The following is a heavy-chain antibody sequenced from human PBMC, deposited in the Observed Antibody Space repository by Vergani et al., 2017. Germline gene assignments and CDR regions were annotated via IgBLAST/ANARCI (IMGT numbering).Heavy chain of an antibody. CDR3: AGGRVASRHRYYDY. CDR2: IIPIFGTA. CDR1: GGTFSSYA. D-gene: IGHD5-12*01. V-gene: IGHV1-69*12. J-gene: IGHJ4*02. Sequence: QVQLVQSGAEVKKPGSSVKVSCKASGGTFSSYAISWVRQAPGQGLEWMGVIIPIFGTANYAQKFQGRVTITADESTSTAYMELCSLRSEDTAVYYCAGGRVASRHRYYDYWDQGTLVTVSS.